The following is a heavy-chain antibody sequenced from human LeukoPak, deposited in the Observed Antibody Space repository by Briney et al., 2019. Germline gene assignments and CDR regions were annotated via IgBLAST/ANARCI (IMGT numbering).Heavy chain of an antibody. CDR1: GFTFSSYW. CDR3: SLEGSSWYRYFQH. CDR2: IKQDGSEK. J-gene: IGHJ1*01. D-gene: IGHD6-13*01. V-gene: IGHV3-7*05. Sequence: GGSLRLSCAASGFTFSSYWMSWARQAPGKGLEWVANIKQDGSEKYYVDSVKGRFTISRDNAKNSLYLQMNSLRAEDTAVYYSSLEGSSWYRYFQHWGQGTLVTVSS.